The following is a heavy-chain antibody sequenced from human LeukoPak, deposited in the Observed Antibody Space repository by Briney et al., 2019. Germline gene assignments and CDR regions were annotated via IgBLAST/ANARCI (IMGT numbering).Heavy chain of an antibody. V-gene: IGHV4-59*08. CDR2: IYYSGST. CDR3: ARQRYSSSRYFDY. D-gene: IGHD6-13*01. CDR1: GGSISSYY. Sequence: SETLSLTCTVSGGSISSYYWSWIRQPPGKGLEWIGYIYYSGSTNYNPSLKGRVTISVDTSKSQFSLKLSSVTAADTAVYYCARQRYSSSRYFDYWGQGTLVTVSS. J-gene: IGHJ4*02.